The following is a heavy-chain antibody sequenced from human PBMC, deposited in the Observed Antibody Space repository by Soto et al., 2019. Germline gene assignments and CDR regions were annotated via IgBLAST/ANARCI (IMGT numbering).Heavy chain of an antibody. CDR1: GYTFTSYD. J-gene: IGHJ6*03. CDR2: MNPNSGNT. D-gene: IGHD1-26*01. Sequence: QVQLVQSGAEVKKPGASVKVSCKASGYTFTSYDINWVRQATGQGLEWMGWMNPNSGNTGYAQKVQGRVTMTRNTSISTAYMELSSLRSEDTAVYYCARAIGIEAYYYYYYYMDVWGKGTTVTVSS. V-gene: IGHV1-8*01. CDR3: ARAIGIEAYYYYYYYMDV.